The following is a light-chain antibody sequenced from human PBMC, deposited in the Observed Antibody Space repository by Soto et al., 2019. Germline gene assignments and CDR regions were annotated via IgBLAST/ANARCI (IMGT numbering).Light chain of an antibody. J-gene: IGLJ1*01. CDR1: CSDVGTYNY. CDR3: TSYTPSSTYV. Sequence: QSALTQPRSVSGSPGQSVTISCTGTCSDVGTYNYVSWSQEHPGKTPKPIIYAVSRRPSGVSNRFSGSKSGNTASLTISGLQAEDEADYYCTSYTPSSTYVFGTGTKLTVL. CDR2: AVS. V-gene: IGLV2-14*01.